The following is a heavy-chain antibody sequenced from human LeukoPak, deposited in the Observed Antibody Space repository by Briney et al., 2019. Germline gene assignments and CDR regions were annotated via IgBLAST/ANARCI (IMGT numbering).Heavy chain of an antibody. V-gene: IGHV3-48*03. Sequence: GGSLRLSCAASGFTFSSYEMNWVRQAPGKGLEWVSYISTSGNSIYYADSVKGRFTISRDNAKNSLYLQMNSLRAEDTAVYYCARDSSTLGYCSGGSCYSTYYYYYYYMDVWGKGTTVTISS. CDR2: ISTSGNSI. D-gene: IGHD2-15*01. J-gene: IGHJ6*03. CDR3: ARDSSTLGYCSGGSCYSTYYYYYYYMDV. CDR1: GFTFSSYE.